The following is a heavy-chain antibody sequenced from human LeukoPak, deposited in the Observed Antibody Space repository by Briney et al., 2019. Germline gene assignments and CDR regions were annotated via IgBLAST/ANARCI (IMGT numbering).Heavy chain of an antibody. Sequence: ASVKVSCKASGYTFTGYYMHWVRQAPGQGLEWMGWINPNSGGTNYAQKLQGRVTMTTDTSTSTAYMELRSLRSDDTAVYYCARDRKYYYDSSGLKYDAFDIWGQGTMATVSS. CDR3: ARDRKYYYDSSGLKYDAFDI. CDR2: INPNSGGT. V-gene: IGHV1-2*02. D-gene: IGHD3-22*01. J-gene: IGHJ3*02. CDR1: GYTFTGYY.